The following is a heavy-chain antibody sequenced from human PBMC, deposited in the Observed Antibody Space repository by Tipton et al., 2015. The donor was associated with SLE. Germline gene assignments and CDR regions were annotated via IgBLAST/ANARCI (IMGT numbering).Heavy chain of an antibody. D-gene: IGHD3-22*01. V-gene: IGHV3-23*01. CDR1: GGSISSSSYY. CDR2: ISGSGGST. J-gene: IGHJ4*02. CDR3: AKAEDTMIVVAPDY. Sequence: SLRLSCTVSGGSISSSSYYWGWIRQPPGKGLEWVSAISGSGGSTYYADSVKGRFTISRDNSKNTLYLQMNSLRAEDTAVYYCAKAEDTMIVVAPDYWGQGTLVTVSS.